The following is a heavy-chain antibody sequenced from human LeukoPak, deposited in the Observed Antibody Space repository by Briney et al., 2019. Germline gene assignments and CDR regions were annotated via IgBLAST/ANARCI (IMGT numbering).Heavy chain of an antibody. J-gene: IGHJ4*02. D-gene: IGHD2-15*01. V-gene: IGHV4-38-2*02. Sequence: PSETLSLTCTVSGYSISSGYYWGWIRQPPGKGLEWIGSIYHSGSTYYNPSLKSRVTISVDTSKNQFSLKLSSVTAADTAVYYCARERWYLPDYWGQGTLVTVSS. CDR3: ARERWYLPDY. CDR1: GYSISSGYY. CDR2: IYHSGST.